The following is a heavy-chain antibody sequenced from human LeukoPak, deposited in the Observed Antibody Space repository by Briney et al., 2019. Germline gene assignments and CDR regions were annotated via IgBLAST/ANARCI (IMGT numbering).Heavy chain of an antibody. CDR1: GFIFSSYA. J-gene: IGHJ1*01. CDR3: AKDGWYAEYFQH. Sequence: TGGSLRLSCAASGFIFSSYAMSWVRQAPGKGLEWVSAISGSGGSTYYADSVKGRFTISRDNSKNTLYLQMNSLRAEDTAVYYCAKDGWYAEYFQHWGQGTLVTVSS. D-gene: IGHD6-19*01. V-gene: IGHV3-23*01. CDR2: ISGSGGST.